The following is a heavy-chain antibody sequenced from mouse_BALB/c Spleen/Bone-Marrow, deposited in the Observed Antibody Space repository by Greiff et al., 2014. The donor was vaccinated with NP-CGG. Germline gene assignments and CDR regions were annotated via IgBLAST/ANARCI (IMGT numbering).Heavy chain of an antibody. CDR3: ASPYYYGSSYNYAMDY. J-gene: IGHJ4*01. CDR2: ISSGGGNT. Sequence: EVQRVESGGGLVKPGGSLKLSCAASGFTFSSYTMSWVRQTPEKRLEWVGTISSGGGNTYYPDSVKGRFTISRDNAKNTLYLQMSSLRSEDTALYYCASPYYYGSSYNYAMDYWGQGTSVTVSS. D-gene: IGHD1-1*01. CDR1: GFTFSSYT. V-gene: IGHV5-9*01.